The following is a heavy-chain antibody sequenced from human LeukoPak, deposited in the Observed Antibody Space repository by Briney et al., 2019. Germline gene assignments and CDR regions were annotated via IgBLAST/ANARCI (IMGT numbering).Heavy chain of an antibody. CDR2: IIPIFGKA. V-gene: IGHV1-69*05. Sequence: ASVKVSCKASGGTFSSYAISWVRHAPGQGLEWMGRIIPIFGKANYAQKFQGRVTITTDESTSTAYMELSSLRSEDTAVYYCARDPDYYGSGKAFDYWGQGTLVTVSS. J-gene: IGHJ4*02. CDR1: GGTFSSYA. D-gene: IGHD3-10*01. CDR3: ARDPDYYGSGKAFDY.